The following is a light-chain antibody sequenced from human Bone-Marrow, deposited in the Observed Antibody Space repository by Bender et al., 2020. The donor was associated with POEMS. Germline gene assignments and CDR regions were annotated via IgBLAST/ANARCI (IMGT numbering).Light chain of an antibody. Sequence: QSALTQPASVSGSPGQSITISCTGTSSDVGNYNLVSWYQQHPGIAPKLLIYETSKRPSGVSNRFSGSKSVNTVSLTISGLQADDEAHYYCCSYAGSTTWVFGGGTRLTVL. CDR3: CSYAGSTTWV. CDR2: ETS. CDR1: SSDVGNYNL. J-gene: IGLJ3*02. V-gene: IGLV2-23*01.